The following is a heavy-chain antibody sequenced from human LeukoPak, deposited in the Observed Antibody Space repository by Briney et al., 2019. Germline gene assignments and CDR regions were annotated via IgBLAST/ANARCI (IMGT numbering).Heavy chain of an antibody. V-gene: IGHV3-21*04. CDR2: ISSSSSYI. CDR3: ARGGQGAFEY. Sequence: GGSLRLSCAASGFTFSSYSMNWVRQAPGKGLEWVSSISSSSSYIYYADSVKGRFTISRDNSKNTLYLQMNSLRAEDTAVYSCARGGQGAFEYWGQGTLVTVSS. J-gene: IGHJ4*02. D-gene: IGHD3-16*01. CDR1: GFTFSSYS.